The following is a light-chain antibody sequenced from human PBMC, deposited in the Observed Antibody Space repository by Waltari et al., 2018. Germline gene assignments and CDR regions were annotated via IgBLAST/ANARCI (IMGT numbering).Light chain of an antibody. CDR3: GTWDSSLSGAV. V-gene: IGLV1-51*02. CDR2: ENT. J-gene: IGLJ7*01. Sequence: QSVLTQPPSVSAAPGKRVTIPCPGSHSNFGNNYVSWNRKFPGTAPKLLSYENTERPSGIPGRFSGSKSGTSATLDITGLQAGDEADYYCGTWDSSLSGAVFGGGTHLTVL. CDR1: HSNFGNNY.